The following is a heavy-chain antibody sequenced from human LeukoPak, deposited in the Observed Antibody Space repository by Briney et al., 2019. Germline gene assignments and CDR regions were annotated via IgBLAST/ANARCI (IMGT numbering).Heavy chain of an antibody. CDR3: ARDRYYYGSGSYPLDY. Sequence: KPSETLSLTCTVSGGSISSYYWSWIRQPAGKGPEWIGRIYTSGSTNYNPSLKSRVTMSVDTSKNQFSLKLSSVTAADTAVYYCARDRYYYGSGSYPLDYWGQGTLVTVSS. V-gene: IGHV4-4*07. CDR1: GGSISSYY. CDR2: IYTSGST. J-gene: IGHJ4*02. D-gene: IGHD3-10*01.